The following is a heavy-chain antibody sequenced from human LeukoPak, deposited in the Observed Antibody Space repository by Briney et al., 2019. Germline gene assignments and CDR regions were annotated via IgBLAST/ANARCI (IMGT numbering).Heavy chain of an antibody. Sequence: SSQTLSLTCTVSGGSISSGDYYWSWIRQPPGKGLEWIGYIYYSGSTYYNPSLKSRVTISVDTSKNQFSLKLSSVTAADTAVYYCARGKRQQLVFRVFVWGQGTLVTVSS. D-gene: IGHD6-13*01. V-gene: IGHV4-30-4*08. J-gene: IGHJ4*02. CDR1: GGSISSGDYY. CDR2: IYYSGST. CDR3: ARGKRQQLVFRVFV.